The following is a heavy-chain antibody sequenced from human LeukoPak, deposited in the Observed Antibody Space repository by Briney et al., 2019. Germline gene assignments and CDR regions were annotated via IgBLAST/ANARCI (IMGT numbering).Heavy chain of an antibody. J-gene: IGHJ4*02. Sequence: GGSLRLSCAASGYTFTGYYMHWVRQAPGQGLEWMGRINPNSGGTNYAQKFQGRVTMTRDTSISTAYMELSRLRSDDTAVYYCARDEKNEPFDYWGQGTLVTVSS. V-gene: IGHV1-2*06. CDR3: ARDEKNEPFDY. D-gene: IGHD1-1*01. CDR2: INPNSGGT. CDR1: GYTFTGYY.